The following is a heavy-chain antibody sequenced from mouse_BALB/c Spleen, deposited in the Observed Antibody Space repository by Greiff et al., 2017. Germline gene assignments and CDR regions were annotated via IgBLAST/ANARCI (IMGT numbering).Heavy chain of an antibody. CDR1: GFTFNTNA. Sequence: EVQLVETGGGLVQPKGSLKLSCAASGFTFNTNAMNWVRQAPGKGLEWVARIRSKSNNYATYYADSVKDRFTISRDDSQSMLYLQMNNLKTEDTAMYYCVRGEAWFAYWGQGTLVTVSA. V-gene: IGHV10S3*01. CDR3: VRGEAWFAY. CDR2: IRSKSNNYAT. J-gene: IGHJ3*01.